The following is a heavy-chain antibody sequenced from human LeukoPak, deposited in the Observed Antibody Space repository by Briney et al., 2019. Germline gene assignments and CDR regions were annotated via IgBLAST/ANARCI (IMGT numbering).Heavy chain of an antibody. Sequence: GGSLRLSCAASGFTFSSYGMHWVRQAPGKGLEWSAFIRYDGSNKYYADSVKGRFTISRDNSKNTLYLQMNSLRAEDTAVYYCARAAYRPRVDGQFDYWGQGTLVTVSS. V-gene: IGHV3-30*02. CDR2: IRYDGSNK. CDR3: ARAAYRPRVDGQFDY. CDR1: GFTFSSYG. J-gene: IGHJ4*02. D-gene: IGHD3-16*02.